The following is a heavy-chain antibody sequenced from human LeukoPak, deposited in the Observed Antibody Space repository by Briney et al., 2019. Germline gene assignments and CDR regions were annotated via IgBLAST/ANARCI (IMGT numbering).Heavy chain of an antibody. V-gene: IGHV1-18*01. D-gene: IGHD2-15*01. CDR2: ISAYNGNT. Sequence: GASVKVSCKASGYTFTSYGISWVRQAPGQGLEWMGWISAYNGNTNYAQKLQGRVTMTTDTSTSTAYMELRSLRSDDTAVYYCARDRPGYCSGGSCYPSGKSDWYFDLWGRGTLATVSS. CDR1: GYTFTSYG. CDR3: ARDRPGYCSGGSCYPSGKSDWYFDL. J-gene: IGHJ2*01.